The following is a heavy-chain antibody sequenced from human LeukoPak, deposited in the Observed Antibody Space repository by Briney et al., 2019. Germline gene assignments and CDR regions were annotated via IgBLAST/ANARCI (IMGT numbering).Heavy chain of an antibody. CDR3: ATLWGDHSSGWYGWFDP. V-gene: IGHV4-4*02. CDR1: GGSISSSNW. J-gene: IGHJ5*02. Sequence: PSGTLSLTCAVSGGSISSSNWWSWVRQPPGKGLEWIGEIYHSGSTNYNPSLKSRVTISVDKSKNQFSLKLSSVTAADTAVYYCATLWGDHSSGWYGWFDPWGQGTLVTVSS. D-gene: IGHD6-19*01. CDR2: IYHSGST.